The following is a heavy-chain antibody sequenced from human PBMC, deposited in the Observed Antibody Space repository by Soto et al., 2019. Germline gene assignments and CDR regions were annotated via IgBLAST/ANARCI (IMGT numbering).Heavy chain of an antibody. V-gene: IGHV1-3*01. J-gene: IGHJ6*02. CDR1: GYTFTSYA. Sequence: ASVKVSCKASGYTFTSYAMHWVRQAPGQRLERMGWINAGNGNTKYSHKVQGRVTIIRDTSASTAYMELSSLRSEDTAVYYCARDHQRYYYGSGSSPGPYYYYYGMDVWGQGTTVTVSS. CDR3: ARDHQRYYYGSGSSPGPYYYYYGMDV. CDR2: INAGNGNT. D-gene: IGHD3-10*01.